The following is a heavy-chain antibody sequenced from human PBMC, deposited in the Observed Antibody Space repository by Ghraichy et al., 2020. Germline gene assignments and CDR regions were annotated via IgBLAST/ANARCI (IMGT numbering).Heavy chain of an antibody. CDR2: ISTKTAGGTT. CDR3: ATGVGGN. V-gene: IGHV3-15*01. D-gene: IGHD1-26*01. CDR1: GFTFSNAW. Sequence: GGSLRLSCAASGFTFSNAWMTWVRQAPGKGLEWVGRISTKTAGGTTEYATPVKGRFTISRDDSTNTLYLQMNSLKTEDTAVYFCATGVGGNWGQGTMVTVSS. J-gene: IGHJ3*01.